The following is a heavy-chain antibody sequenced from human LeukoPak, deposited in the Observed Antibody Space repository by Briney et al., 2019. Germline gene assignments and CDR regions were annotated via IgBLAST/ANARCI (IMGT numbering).Heavy chain of an antibody. D-gene: IGHD3-9*01. CDR2: IYRDRST. J-gene: IGHJ3*02. CDR3: ARETLANYDILTGYYTDAFDI. CDR1: GFTINNNY. Sequence: GGSLRLSCTASGFTINNNYMSWVRQAPGKGLEWVAIIYRDRSTYYPESVKGRFTISRDNAKNSLYLQMNSLRAEDTAVYYCARETLANYDILTGYYTDAFDIWGQGTMVTVSS. V-gene: IGHV3-53*01.